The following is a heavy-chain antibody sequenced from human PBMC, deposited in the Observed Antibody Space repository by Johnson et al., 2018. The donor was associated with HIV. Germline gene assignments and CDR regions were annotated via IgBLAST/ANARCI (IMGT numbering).Heavy chain of an antibody. D-gene: IGHD5-18*01. J-gene: IGHJ3*02. CDR2: ISYDGSNK. CDR3: ARGGYSYCLGAFDI. CDR1: GFTFSSYG. Sequence: QMQLVESGGGVVQPGRSLRLSCAASGFTFSSYGMHWVRQAPGKGLEWVAVISYDGSNKYYADSVNGRFTISRHNAKTTLHLQMNRMRAENTALYYCARGGYSYCLGAFDIWGQGTMVTVSS. V-gene: IGHV3-30*03.